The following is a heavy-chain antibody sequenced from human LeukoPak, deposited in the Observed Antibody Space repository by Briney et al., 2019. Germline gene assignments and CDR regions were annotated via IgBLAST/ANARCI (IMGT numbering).Heavy chain of an antibody. CDR3: ARHEAYCSGGSCYPGGWFDP. D-gene: IGHD2-15*01. J-gene: IGHJ5*02. CDR2: IYTSGST. Sequence: SETLSLTCTVSGGSISSGSYYWSWIRQPAGKGLEWIGRIYTSGSTNYNPSLKSRVTISVDTSKNQFSLKLSSVTAADTAVYYCARHEAYCSGGSCYPGGWFDPWGQGTLVTVSS. CDR1: GGSISSGSYY. V-gene: IGHV4-61*02.